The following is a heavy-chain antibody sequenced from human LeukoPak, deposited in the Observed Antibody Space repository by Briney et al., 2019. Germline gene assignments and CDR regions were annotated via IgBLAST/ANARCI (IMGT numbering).Heavy chain of an antibody. CDR3: ARWIQRPRKRFDY. D-gene: IGHD5-18*01. CDR2: IYYSGST. V-gene: IGHV4-59*01. J-gene: IGHJ4*02. CDR1: GGSISSYY. Sequence: SETLSLTCTVSGGSISSYYWSWIRQPPGKGLEWIGYIYYSGSTNYNPSLKSRVTISVDTSKNQFSLKLSSVTAADTAVYYCARWIQRPRKRFDYWGQGTLVTVSS.